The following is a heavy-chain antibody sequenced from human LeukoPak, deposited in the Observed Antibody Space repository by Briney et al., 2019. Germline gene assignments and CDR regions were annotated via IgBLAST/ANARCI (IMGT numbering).Heavy chain of an antibody. CDR1: GYTFTSYG. D-gene: IGHD2-15*01. J-gene: IGHJ5*02. CDR2: ISAYNGNT. CDR3: ARRGYCSGGSCYSGAVWFDP. V-gene: IGHV1-18*01. Sequence: ASVNVSCKASGYTFTSYGISWVRQAPGQGLEWMGWISAYNGNTNYAPKLHGRATMTTDTSTSTAYMELRSLRSDDTAVYYCARRGYCSGGSCYSGAVWFDPWGQGTLVTVSS.